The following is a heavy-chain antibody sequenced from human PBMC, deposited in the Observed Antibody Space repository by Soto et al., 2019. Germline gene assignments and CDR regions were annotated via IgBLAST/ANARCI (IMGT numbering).Heavy chain of an antibody. V-gene: IGHV4-30-2*01. CDR1: GGSISSGGYS. J-gene: IGHJ4*02. CDR3: ARELGYCSGGSCDLIDY. CDR2: IYHSGST. D-gene: IGHD2-15*01. Sequence: SETLSLTCAVSGGSISSGGYSWSWIRQPPGKGLEWIGYIYHSGSTYYNPSLKSRVTISVDRSKNQFSLKLSSVTAADTAVYYCARELGYCSGGSCDLIDYWGQETLVT.